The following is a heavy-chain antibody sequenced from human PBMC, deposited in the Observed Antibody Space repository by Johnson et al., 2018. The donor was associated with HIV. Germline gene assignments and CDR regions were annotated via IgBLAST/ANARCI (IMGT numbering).Heavy chain of an antibody. CDR2: IKQDGSEK. J-gene: IGHJ3*02. D-gene: IGHD2-15*01. CDR1: GFIFSNYG. Sequence: VQLVESGGGVVQPGESLTLSCAASGFIFSNYGVHWVRQAPGKGLEWVANIKQDGSEKYYVDSVKGRFTISRDNAKNSLYLQMNSLRAEDTAVYYCARDTYCSGGSCYSNAFDIWGQGTMVTVSS. V-gene: IGHV3-7*01. CDR3: ARDTYCSGGSCYSNAFDI.